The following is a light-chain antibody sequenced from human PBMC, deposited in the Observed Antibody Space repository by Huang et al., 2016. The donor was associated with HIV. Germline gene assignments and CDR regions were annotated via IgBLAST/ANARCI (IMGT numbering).Light chain of an antibody. V-gene: IGKV4-1*01. Sequence: DIVMAQSPVSLAVSLGERATLTCRSSQSVFSTSTNKDYLAWFQQKPGQPPKLLFFWSSTREVGVPDRFSGSGSGTHFTLTIANLEADDAAIYYCQQYYASPQTFGQGTRV. J-gene: IGKJ1*01. CDR1: QSVFSTSTNKDY. CDR2: WSS. CDR3: QQYYASPQT.